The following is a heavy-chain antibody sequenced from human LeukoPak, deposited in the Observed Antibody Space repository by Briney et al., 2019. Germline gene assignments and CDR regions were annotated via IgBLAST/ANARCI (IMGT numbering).Heavy chain of an antibody. CDR2: ISSSGSTI. CDR1: GFTFSDYY. D-gene: IGHD2-21*02. CDR3: AREHIVVVTAIPYFDY. J-gene: IGHJ4*02. V-gene: IGHV3-11*01. Sequence: GGSLRLSCAASGFTFSDYYMSWIRQAPGKGLEWVSYISSSGSTIYYADSVKGRFTISRDNAKNSPYLQMNSLRAEDTAVYYCAREHIVVVTAIPYFDYWGQGTLVTVSS.